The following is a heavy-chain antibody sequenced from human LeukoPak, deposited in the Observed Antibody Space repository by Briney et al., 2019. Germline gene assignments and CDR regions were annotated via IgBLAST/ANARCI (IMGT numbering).Heavy chain of an antibody. D-gene: IGHD2-2*01. J-gene: IGHJ4*02. CDR1: GFTFSNYW. V-gene: IGHV3-7*02. CDR2: IRQDGNER. Sequence: GGSLRLSCVASGFTFSNYWMTWVRQAPGKGLQWVANIRQDGNERYFVDSVKGRFTISRDNAKNSLYLQMNSLRAEDTAVYYCARVGGHCTSTSCPPPDYWGQGTLVTVSS. CDR3: ARVGGHCTSTSCPPPDY.